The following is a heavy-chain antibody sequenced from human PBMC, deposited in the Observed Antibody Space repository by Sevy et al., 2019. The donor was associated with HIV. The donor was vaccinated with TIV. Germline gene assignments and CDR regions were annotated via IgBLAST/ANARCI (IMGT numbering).Heavy chain of an antibody. V-gene: IGHV3-53*01. J-gene: IGHJ4*02. Sequence: GGSLRLSCAASGFTVSRNYMSWVRQAPGKGLEWVSVIYSGGSTYYADSVKGGFTISRDNSKNTLYLQMKSLRAEDTAVYYCARERIVGATWGGFDYWGQGTLVTVSS. CDR3: ARERIVGATWGGFDY. D-gene: IGHD1-26*01. CDR2: IYSGGST. CDR1: GFTVSRNY.